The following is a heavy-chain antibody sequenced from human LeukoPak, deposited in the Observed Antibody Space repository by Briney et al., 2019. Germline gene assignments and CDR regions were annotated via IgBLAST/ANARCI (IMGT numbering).Heavy chain of an antibody. CDR3: ARASGYCGGITCWDDY. V-gene: IGHV1-46*01. Sequence: ASVKVSCKAAGYTLTSYYMHWVRQAPGQGLEWMGIINPSGGSRTYAQKFQGRVTMTRDTSTSTVYMELSGLRSEDTAVYYCARASGYCGGITCWDDYWGQGTLVTVSS. D-gene: IGHD2-21*01. CDR1: GYTLTSYY. J-gene: IGHJ4*02. CDR2: INPSGGSR.